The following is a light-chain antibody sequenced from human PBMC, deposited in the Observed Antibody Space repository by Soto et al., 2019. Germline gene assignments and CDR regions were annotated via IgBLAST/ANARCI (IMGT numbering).Light chain of an antibody. J-gene: IGLJ1*01. CDR3: TSYATSNKAG. CDR1: SSDVGGYNY. Sequence: QSALTQPPSASGSPGQSVTISCTGTSSDVGGYNYVSWYQQHPGKAPKLMIYEVSKRPSGVPDRFSGSKSGNTASLTVSGLQPDDEAAYYCTSYATSNKAGFRSATTVTV. V-gene: IGLV2-8*01. CDR2: EVS.